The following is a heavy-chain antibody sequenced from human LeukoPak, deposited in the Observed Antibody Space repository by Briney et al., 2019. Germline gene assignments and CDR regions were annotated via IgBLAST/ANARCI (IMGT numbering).Heavy chain of an antibody. V-gene: IGHV3-33*01. D-gene: IGHD1-14*01. Sequence: GGSLRLSCAASGFTFNNYAMHWVRQAPGKELEWVTTIWYDGSNKYYGDSVKGRFTISRDNSKSTLYLQMNSLRAEDTAVYYCARDKGNHPYNWFDPWGQGTLVTVSS. CDR1: GFTFNNYA. J-gene: IGHJ5*02. CDR3: ARDKGNHPYNWFDP. CDR2: IWYDGSNK.